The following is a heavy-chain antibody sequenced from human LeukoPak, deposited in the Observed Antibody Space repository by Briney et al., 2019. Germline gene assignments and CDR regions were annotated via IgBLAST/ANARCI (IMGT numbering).Heavy chain of an antibody. CDR3: ASPELLWFGGFDP. Sequence: SETLSLTCSVSGYSISSGYYWGWNRQPPGKGLEWIGSIYHSGSTYYNPSLKSRVTISVDTSKNQFSLKLSSVTAADTAVYYCASPELLWFGGFDPWGQGTLVTVSS. CDR2: IYHSGST. J-gene: IGHJ5*02. V-gene: IGHV4-38-2*02. CDR1: GYSISSGYY. D-gene: IGHD3-10*01.